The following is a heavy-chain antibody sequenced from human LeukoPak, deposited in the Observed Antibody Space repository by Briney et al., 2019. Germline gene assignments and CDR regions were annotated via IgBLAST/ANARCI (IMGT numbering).Heavy chain of an antibody. V-gene: IGHV4-38-2*02. CDR2: IDHSGST. CDR3: ASVPGYYDFWSGYYPYYYFDY. D-gene: IGHD3-3*01. CDR1: GYSISSGYY. Sequence: DPSETLSLTCTVSGYSISSGYYWGWIRQPPGKGLEWIGSIDHSGSTYYNPSLKSRVTISVDTSKNQFSLKPSSVTAADTAVYYCASVPGYYDFWSGYYPYYYFDYWGQGTLVTVSS. J-gene: IGHJ4*02.